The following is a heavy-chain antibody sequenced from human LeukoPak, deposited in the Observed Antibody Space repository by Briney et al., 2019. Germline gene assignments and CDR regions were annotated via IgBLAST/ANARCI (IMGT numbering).Heavy chain of an antibody. Sequence: GGSLRLSCAASGFTFSIFWMSWVRQAPGKGLEWVANIKQDGSAKYYVDSVKGRFTISRDNARNSLYLEMNNLRAEDTTIYYCATSYDSSGNNWGQGTLVTVSS. D-gene: IGHD3-22*01. CDR3: ATSYDSSGNN. J-gene: IGHJ4*02. CDR1: GFTFSIFW. V-gene: IGHV3-7*01. CDR2: IKQDGSAK.